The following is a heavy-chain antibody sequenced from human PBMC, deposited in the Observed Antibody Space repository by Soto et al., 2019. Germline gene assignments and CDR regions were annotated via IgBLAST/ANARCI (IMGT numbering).Heavy chain of an antibody. J-gene: IGHJ4*02. Sequence: QPGGSLRLSCAASGFTFSSYAMHWVRQAPGKGLEWVAVISYDGSNKYYADSVKGRFTISRDNPKNTLYLQMNSLRAEDTAVYYCARDPDPYSSGWYAFDYWGQGTLVTVSS. CDR3: ARDPDPYSSGWYAFDY. D-gene: IGHD6-19*01. CDR1: GFTFSSYA. V-gene: IGHV3-30-3*01. CDR2: ISYDGSNK.